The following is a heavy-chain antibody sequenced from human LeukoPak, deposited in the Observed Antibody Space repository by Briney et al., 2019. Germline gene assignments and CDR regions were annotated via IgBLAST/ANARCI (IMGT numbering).Heavy chain of an antibody. D-gene: IGHD2-2*02. CDR2: IIPIFGTA. Sequence: SVKVSCKASGGTFSSYAISWVRQAPGQGLEWMGGIIPIFGTANYAQKFQGRVTVTADESTSTAYMELSSLRSEDTAVYYCARGHCSSTSCYRGAFDYWGQGTLVTVSS. V-gene: IGHV1-69*13. J-gene: IGHJ4*02. CDR1: GGTFSSYA. CDR3: ARGHCSSTSCYRGAFDY.